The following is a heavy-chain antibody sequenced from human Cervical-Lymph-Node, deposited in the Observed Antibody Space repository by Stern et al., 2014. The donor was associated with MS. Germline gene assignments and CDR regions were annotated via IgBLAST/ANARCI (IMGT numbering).Heavy chain of an antibody. CDR3: ARDYEDTSMLFDH. Sequence: VQLGESGGAVVQLGRSLRLSWAASGFTFSSYGMHWVRHAPGKGLGRETVISDDGKHKYYAASVKGRFTISRDNSKNTLHLQMNSVTPDDTAIYYCARDYEDTSMLFDHWGQGTLVTVSS. V-gene: IGHV3-30*03. D-gene: IGHD2-8*01. CDR2: ISDDGKHK. CDR1: GFTFSSYG. J-gene: IGHJ4*02.